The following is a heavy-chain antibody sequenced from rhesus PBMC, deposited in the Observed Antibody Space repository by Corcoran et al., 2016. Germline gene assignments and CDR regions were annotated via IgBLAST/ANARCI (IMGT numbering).Heavy chain of an antibody. D-gene: IGHD4-23*01. V-gene: IGHV4-122*02. Sequence: QVQLQESGPGLVKPSETLSLTCAVSGGSISSGYYYWSWIRQPPGKGLEWIGYITDNGRTTYYPSLKGRVTISRDTSKNRFSLKLSSVTAADTAVYYCARMNTVYWYFDLWGPGTPITVSS. CDR3: ARMNTVYWYFDL. CDR1: GGSISSGYYY. J-gene: IGHJ2*01. CDR2: ITDNGRT.